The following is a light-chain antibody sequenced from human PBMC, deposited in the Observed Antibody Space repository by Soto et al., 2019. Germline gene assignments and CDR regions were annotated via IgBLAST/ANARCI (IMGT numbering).Light chain of an antibody. V-gene: IGLV1-40*01. CDR2: GNT. CDR3: QSYDSTLSALV. Sequence: QSVLTQPPSVSGAPGQRVTISCTGRSSNIGARYDVQWYQQVPGTAPKLLIFGNTNRPSVVPDRFSASKSGTSASLAISGLQAEDEADYYCQSYDSTLSALVFGGGTKLTVL. CDR1: SSNIGARYD. J-gene: IGLJ3*02.